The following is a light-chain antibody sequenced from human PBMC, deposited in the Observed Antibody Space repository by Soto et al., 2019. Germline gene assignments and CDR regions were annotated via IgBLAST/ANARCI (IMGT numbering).Light chain of an antibody. Sequence: EIVLMQSPGTLSLSPGERATLSCRASQTLRRTYIAWYQQKPGQAPRVLIYGASKRATGIPDRSSGSGSGTDFSLTISRLEPEDFAVYYCHQYDNAPQTYGQGTEVEIK. CDR2: GAS. CDR1: QTLRRTY. CDR3: HQYDNAPQT. J-gene: IGKJ2*01. V-gene: IGKV3-20*01.